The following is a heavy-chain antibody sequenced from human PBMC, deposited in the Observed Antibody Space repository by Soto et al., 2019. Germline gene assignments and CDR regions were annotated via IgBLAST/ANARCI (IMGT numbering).Heavy chain of an antibody. CDR1: GFTFSSYA. CDR2: ISYDGSNK. Sequence: PGGSLRLSCAASGFTFSSYAMHWVRQAPGKWLEWVAVISYDGSNKYYADSVKGRFTISRDNSKNALYLQMNSLRAEDTAVYYCARDRYYDSSGSYYFDYWGQGXLVTVYS. CDR3: ARDRYYDSSGSYYFDY. D-gene: IGHD3-22*01. V-gene: IGHV3-30-3*01. J-gene: IGHJ4*02.